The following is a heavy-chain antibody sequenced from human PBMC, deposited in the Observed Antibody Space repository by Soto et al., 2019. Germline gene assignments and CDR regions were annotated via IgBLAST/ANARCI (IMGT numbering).Heavy chain of an antibody. CDR1: GFTFSSYG. CDR2: ISYDGSNK. CDR3: AKTPDVDTAMGYYYYYGMDV. J-gene: IGHJ6*02. V-gene: IGHV3-30*18. D-gene: IGHD5-18*01. Sequence: QVQLVESGGGVVQPGRSLRLFCAASGFTFSSYGMHWVRQAPGKGLEWVAVISYDGSNKYYADSVKGRFTISRDNSKNTLYLQMNSLRAEDTAVYYCAKTPDVDTAMGYYYYYGMDVWGQGTTVTVSS.